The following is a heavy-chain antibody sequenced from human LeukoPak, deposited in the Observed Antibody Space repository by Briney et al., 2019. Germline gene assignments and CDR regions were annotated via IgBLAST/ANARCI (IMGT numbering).Heavy chain of an antibody. CDR2: IYYSGST. CDR1: GGSISSYY. D-gene: IGHD5-12*01. V-gene: IGHV4-59*12. CDR3: ARGGVATIPDY. J-gene: IGHJ4*02. Sequence: SETLSLTCTVSGGSISSYYWSWIRQPPGKGLEWIGYIYYSGSTNYNPSLKSRVTISVDTSKNQFSLKLSSVTAADTAVYYCARGGVATIPDYWGQGTLVTVSS.